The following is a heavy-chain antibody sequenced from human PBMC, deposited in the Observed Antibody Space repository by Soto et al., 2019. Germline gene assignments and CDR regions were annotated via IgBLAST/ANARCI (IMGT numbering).Heavy chain of an antibody. V-gene: IGHV1-69*13. Sequence: GASVKVSCKASGGTFSSYAISWVRQAPGQGLEWMGGIIPIFGTANYAQKFQGRVTITADESTSTAYMELSSLRSEDTAVYYCARDLKQQLVLGAFDIWGQGTVVTVS. D-gene: IGHD6-13*01. CDR1: GGTFSSYA. J-gene: IGHJ3*02. CDR3: ARDLKQQLVLGAFDI. CDR2: IIPIFGTA.